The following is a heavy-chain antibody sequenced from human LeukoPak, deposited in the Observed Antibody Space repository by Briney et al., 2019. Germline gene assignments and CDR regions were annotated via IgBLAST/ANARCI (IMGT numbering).Heavy chain of an antibody. CDR2: ISWNSGSI. V-gene: IGHV3-9*01. Sequence: GGSLRLSCAASGFTFDDYAMHWVRQAPGKGLEWVSGISWNSGSIGYADSVKGRFTISRDNSKNTLYLQMNSLRAEDTAVYYCATGGRGFGYWGQGTLVTVSS. J-gene: IGHJ4*02. CDR1: GFTFDDYA. D-gene: IGHD3-10*01. CDR3: ATGGRGFGY.